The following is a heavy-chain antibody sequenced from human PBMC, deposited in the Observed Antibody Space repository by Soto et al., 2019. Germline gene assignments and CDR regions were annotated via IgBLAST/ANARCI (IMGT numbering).Heavy chain of an antibody. CDR3: AKTGFWGYNRVADY. D-gene: IGHD3-16*01. CDR2: INYGGST. J-gene: IGHJ4*02. Sequence: QLQLQESGPGLVKPSETLSLTCTVSGDSISSSSSYWGWIRQPPGKGLEWIGSINYGGSTYYNPSLKSRITISADTSKNQFSLRLSSVTAADTAVYFCAKTGFWGYNRVADYWGQGTLVTVSS. CDR1: GDSISSSSSY. V-gene: IGHV4-39*01.